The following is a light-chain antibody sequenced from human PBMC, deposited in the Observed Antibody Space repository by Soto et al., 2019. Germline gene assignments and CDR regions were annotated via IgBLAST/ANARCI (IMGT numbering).Light chain of an antibody. J-gene: IGKJ5*01. CDR1: QSLLHITGEPF. CDR2: EVS. V-gene: IGKV2D-29*02. CDR3: MQSTQLPPT. Sequence: DVAMTQTPLSLSVAPGQPASISCKSSQSLLHITGEPFLFWYLQKPGQSPQLLIYEVSTRVSGVPDRFSGSGSGTDFTLELSRVETDDVGIYYCMQSTQLPPTFGQGTRLEIK.